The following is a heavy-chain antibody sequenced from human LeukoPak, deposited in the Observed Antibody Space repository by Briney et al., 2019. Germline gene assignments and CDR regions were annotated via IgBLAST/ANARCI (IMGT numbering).Heavy chain of an antibody. D-gene: IGHD2-2*01. V-gene: IGHV4-59*07. Sequence: SDTLSLTCTVSGGSLTNYYWSWIRQPPGKGLEWIGFKYYSGATDYNPSLKSRVTISLDASKNQFSLKLSSVTAADTAVYYCAREAVPNYMDVWGTGTTVTVSS. J-gene: IGHJ6*03. CDR3: AREAVPNYMDV. CDR2: KYYSGAT. CDR1: GGSLTNYY.